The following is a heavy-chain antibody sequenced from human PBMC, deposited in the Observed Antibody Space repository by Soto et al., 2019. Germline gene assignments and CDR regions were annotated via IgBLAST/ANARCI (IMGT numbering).Heavy chain of an antibody. CDR3: ASLDTAMVFDY. V-gene: IGHV4-30-4*01. J-gene: IGHJ4*02. Sequence: TSETLSLTCAVPGGSISSSNWWGWVRQPPGKGLEWIGYIYYSGSTYYNPSLKSRVTISVDTSKNQFSLKLSSVTAADTAVYYCASLDTAMVFDYWGQGTLVTVSS. CDR2: IYYSGST. CDR1: GGSISSSNW. D-gene: IGHD5-18*01.